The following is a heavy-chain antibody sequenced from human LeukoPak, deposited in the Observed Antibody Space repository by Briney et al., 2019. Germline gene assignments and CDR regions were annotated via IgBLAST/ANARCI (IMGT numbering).Heavy chain of an antibody. CDR2: FYSSGST. D-gene: IGHD2-15*01. CDR3: ARDGAPYLACSGGSCSRGYFDL. CDR1: GGSLSSYY. V-gene: IGHV4-4*07. Sequence: PSQTLSLTCTVSGGSLSSYYWNCIRQPAGKGLGWSGRFYSSGSTNYNPSLKSRVTTSGDTSKNHLSLKLSSVTPAGTAVYNCARDGAPYLACSGGSCSRGYFDLWGRGTLVTVSS. J-gene: IGHJ2*01.